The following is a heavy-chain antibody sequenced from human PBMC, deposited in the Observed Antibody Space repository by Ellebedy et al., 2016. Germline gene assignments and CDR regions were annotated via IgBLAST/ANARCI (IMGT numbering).Heavy chain of an antibody. CDR3: ARDGPDNDYGDYVSENWFDP. V-gene: IGHV1-3*01. Sequence: PSVKVSCKASGYTFTRHAMHWVRQAPGQRLEWMGWINAGNGNTKYSQKFQGRVTITRDTSASTAYMELSSLRSEDTAVYYCARDGPDNDYGDYVSENWFDPWGQGTLVTVSS. CDR2: INAGNGNT. D-gene: IGHD4-17*01. CDR1: GYTFTRHA. J-gene: IGHJ5*02.